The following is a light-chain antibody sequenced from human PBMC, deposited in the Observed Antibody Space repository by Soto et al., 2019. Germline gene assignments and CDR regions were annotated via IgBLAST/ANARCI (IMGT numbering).Light chain of an antibody. CDR2: SAS. CDR3: QQSNSFPCT. Sequence: DIQLTQSPSSVSASVGDRVTITCRTSHIIGTWLAWYQQKPGEAPKLLISSASKLQSGVPSRFRGSGAVSDFTLTISSLQPEDLATYYCQQSNSFPCTFGPGTKVEI. CDR1: HIIGTW. V-gene: IGKV1-12*01. J-gene: IGKJ2*02.